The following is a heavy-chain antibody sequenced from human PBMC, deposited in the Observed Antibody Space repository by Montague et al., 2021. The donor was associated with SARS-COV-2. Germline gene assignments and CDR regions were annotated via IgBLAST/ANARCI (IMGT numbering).Heavy chain of an antibody. D-gene: IGHD3-22*01. J-gene: IGHJ3*02. Sequence: TLSLTCTVPGGSISSGGYYWSWIRQHPGKGLEWIGYTYYSGSTYYXXXLKSRVTISVDTSKNQFSLKLSSVTAADTAVYYCARVRITMIVVVDAFDIWGQGTMVTVSS. V-gene: IGHV4-31*03. CDR3: ARVRITMIVVVDAFDI. CDR1: GGSISSGGYY. CDR2: TYYSGST.